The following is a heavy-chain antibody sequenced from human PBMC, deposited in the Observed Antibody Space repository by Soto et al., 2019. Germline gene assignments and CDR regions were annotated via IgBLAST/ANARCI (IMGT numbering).Heavy chain of an antibody. V-gene: IGHV3-11*05. CDR3: ARSGGTCYSAGCYYYAMDV. CDR2: ISGTSHDT. Sequence: QVQLVESGGGLVKPGGSLRLSCAASGFTFSNFYMSWVRQAPGKGLEWVSYISGTSHDTNYADSVKGRFTISRDNAKNSLHLQMHSLRDEDTALYYCARSGGTCYSAGCYYYAMDVWGQGTTVTVSS. CDR1: GFTFSNFY. D-gene: IGHD2-15*01. J-gene: IGHJ6*02.